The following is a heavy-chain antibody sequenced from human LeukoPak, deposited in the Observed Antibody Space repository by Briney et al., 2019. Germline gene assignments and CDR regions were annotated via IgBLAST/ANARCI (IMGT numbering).Heavy chain of an antibody. CDR1: GFTFDDYA. CDR2: ISWNSGNI. J-gene: IGHJ4*02. Sequence: GGSLRLSCAASGFTFDDYAMHWVRQAPGKGLEWVSGISWNSGNIGYADSVKGRFTISRDNAKNSLYLQMNSLRAEDTALYYCAKDRYSGSSDGLDYWGQGTLVTVSS. V-gene: IGHV3-9*01. D-gene: IGHD1-26*01. CDR3: AKDRYSGSSDGLDY.